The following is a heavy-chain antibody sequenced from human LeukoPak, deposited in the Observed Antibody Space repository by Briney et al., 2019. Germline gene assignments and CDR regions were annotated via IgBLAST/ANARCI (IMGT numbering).Heavy chain of an antibody. CDR1: GGSINNYY. J-gene: IGHJ4*02. CDR3: ARGGDYGDLRYFDY. Sequence: PSETLSLTCTVSGGSINNYYWSWIRQPPGKGPEWIGYIYYRGSTNYNPSLKSRVTFSVDTSKNQFSLKSNSVTAADTAVYYCARGGDYGDLRYFDYWGQGTLVTVSS. CDR2: IYYRGST. V-gene: IGHV4-59*01. D-gene: IGHD4-17*01.